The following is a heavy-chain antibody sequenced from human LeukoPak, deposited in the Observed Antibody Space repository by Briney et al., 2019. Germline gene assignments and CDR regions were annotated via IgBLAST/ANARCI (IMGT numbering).Heavy chain of an antibody. Sequence: PGGSLRLSCAASGFTFSSYAMSWVRQAPGKGLEWVSAISGSGGSTYYADSVKGRFTISRDNSKNTQYLQMNSLRAEDTAVYYCAKDREGYCSGGSCRYFDCWGQGTLVTVSS. CDR2: ISGSGGST. D-gene: IGHD2-15*01. CDR3: AKDREGYCSGGSCRYFDC. CDR1: GFTFSSYA. V-gene: IGHV3-23*01. J-gene: IGHJ4*02.